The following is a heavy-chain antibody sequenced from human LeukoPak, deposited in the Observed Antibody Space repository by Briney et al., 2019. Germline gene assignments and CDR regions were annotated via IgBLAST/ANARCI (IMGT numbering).Heavy chain of an antibody. V-gene: IGHV4-39*07. Sequence: SETLSLTCTVSGGSISSSSYYWGWIRQPPGKGLEWIGSIYFSGSTYYNPSLKSRVTISVDTSKNQFSLKLSSVTAADTAVYYCARDGTMVRGVMGLVAGYYYYYMDVWGKGTTVTISS. CDR2: IYFSGST. CDR3: ARDGTMVRGVMGLVAGYYYYYMDV. CDR1: GGSISSSSYY. D-gene: IGHD3-10*01. J-gene: IGHJ6*03.